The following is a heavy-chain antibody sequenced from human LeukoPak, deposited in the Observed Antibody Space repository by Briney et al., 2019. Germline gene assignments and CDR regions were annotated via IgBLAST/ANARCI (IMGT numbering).Heavy chain of an antibody. CDR1: GFTFSSYG. CDR3: AKSWNYYDSSGDDALDI. CDR2: ISPSGGIT. D-gene: IGHD3-22*01. J-gene: IGHJ3*02. Sequence: GGSLRLSCAASGFTFSSYGMNWVRQAPGKGLEWVSGISPSGGITYYTDSVKGRFTISRDNSKNTVSLQMNSLRGEDTAVYYCAKSWNYYDSSGDDALDIWGQGTMVTVSS. V-gene: IGHV3-23*01.